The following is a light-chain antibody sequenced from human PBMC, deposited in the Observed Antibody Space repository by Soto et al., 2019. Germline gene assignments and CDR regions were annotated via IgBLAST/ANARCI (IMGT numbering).Light chain of an antibody. CDR1: QDISRW. J-gene: IGKJ3*01. CDR3: QAADKFPFT. V-gene: IGKV1-12*01. Sequence: DIQMTQSPSSVSASVGDRVTITCRASQDISRWLAWYQQKPGTAPKLLIYAASSLQSGVPSRFSGSGSGTVFTLAISSLQPEDFATYYCQAADKFPFTFGPGTKVDIK. CDR2: AAS.